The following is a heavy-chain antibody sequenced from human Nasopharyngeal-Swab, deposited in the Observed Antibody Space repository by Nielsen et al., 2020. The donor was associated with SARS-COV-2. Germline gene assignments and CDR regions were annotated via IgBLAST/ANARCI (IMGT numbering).Heavy chain of an antibody. Sequence: GGSLRLSCAASGFTFSSYGMHWVRQAPGKGLEWVAVIWYDGSNKYYADSAKGRFTISRDNSKNTLYLQMNSLRAEDTAVYYCARDYYDSSGYYYFDYWGQGTLVTVSS. CDR1: GFTFSSYG. J-gene: IGHJ4*02. CDR2: IWYDGSNK. V-gene: IGHV3-33*01. D-gene: IGHD3-22*01. CDR3: ARDYYDSSGYYYFDY.